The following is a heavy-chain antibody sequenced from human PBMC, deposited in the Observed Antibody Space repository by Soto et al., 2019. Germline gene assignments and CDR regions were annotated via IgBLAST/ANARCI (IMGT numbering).Heavy chain of an antibody. V-gene: IGHV5-51*01. CDR3: ARGNVANWFGP. CDR1: GYSFTGYW. Sequence: GESLKISCEASGYSFTGYWIVWVRQMPGKGLEWMGIVYPSDSRTKYSPSFQGQVTISADTSTSTTYLQRTSLKASDTAIYYCARGNVANWFGPWGQGTLVTVPP. CDR2: VYPSDSRT. J-gene: IGHJ5*02.